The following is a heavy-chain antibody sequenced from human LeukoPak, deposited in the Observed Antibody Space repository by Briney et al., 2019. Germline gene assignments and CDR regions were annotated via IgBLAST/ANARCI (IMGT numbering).Heavy chain of an antibody. Sequence: GGSLRLSCAASGFTFDDYATHWVRQAPGKGLEWVSLISWDGGSTYYADSVKVRFTISRDNSKNSLYLQMNSLRAEDTALYYCAKGWGYSGYASGYYYMDVWGKGTTVTVSS. CDR1: GFTFDDYA. V-gene: IGHV3-43D*03. D-gene: IGHD5-12*01. CDR2: ISWDGGST. CDR3: AKGWGYSGYASGYYYMDV. J-gene: IGHJ6*03.